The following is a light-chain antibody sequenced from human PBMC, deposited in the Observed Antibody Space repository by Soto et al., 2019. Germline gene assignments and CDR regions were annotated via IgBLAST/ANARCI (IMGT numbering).Light chain of an antibody. CDR2: GAS. Sequence: ELVLSQSPANMAAFPWGRTTLSCRASQSVSSNLAWYQQKPGQAPRLLIYGASTRATGIPARFSGSGSGTEFTLTISSLQSEDFAVYYCQQYNNWPPTFGQGTKVDIK. CDR3: QQYNNWPPT. CDR1: QSVSSN. V-gene: IGKV3-15*01. J-gene: IGKJ1*01.